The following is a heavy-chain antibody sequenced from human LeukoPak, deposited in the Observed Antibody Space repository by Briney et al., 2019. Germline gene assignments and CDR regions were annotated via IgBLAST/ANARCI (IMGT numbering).Heavy chain of an antibody. J-gene: IGHJ4*02. D-gene: IGHD2-2*01. CDR2: IYHSGST. CDR3: ARAVDCSSTSCPIDY. Sequence: SSQTLSLTCAVSGGSISSGGYSWSWIRQPPGKGLEWIGYIYHSGSTYYNPSLKSRVTISVDRSKSQFSLKLSSVTAADTAVYYCARAVDCSSTSCPIDYWGQGTLVTVSS. CDR1: GGSISSGGYS. V-gene: IGHV4-30-2*01.